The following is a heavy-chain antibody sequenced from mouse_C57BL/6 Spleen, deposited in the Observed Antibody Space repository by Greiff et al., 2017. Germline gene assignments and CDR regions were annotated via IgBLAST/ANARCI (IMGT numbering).Heavy chain of an antibody. J-gene: IGHJ2*01. V-gene: IGHV1-82*01. CDR2: IYPGDGDT. Sequence: QVQLQQSGPELVKPGASVKISCKASGYAFSSSWMNWVKQRPGKGLEWIGRIYPGDGDTNYNGKFKGKATLTADTSSSTAYMQLSSLTSTDSAVYFCARELLGYWGQGTTLTVSS. CDR1: GYAFSSSW. CDR3: ARELLGY. D-gene: IGHD1-1*01.